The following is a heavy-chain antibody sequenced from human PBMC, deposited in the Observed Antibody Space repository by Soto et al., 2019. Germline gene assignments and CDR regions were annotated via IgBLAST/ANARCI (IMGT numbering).Heavy chain of an antibody. Sequence: EVQLLESGGGLVQPGGSLRLSCAASGFIFTNYAMSWVSQAPGKGLECVSSISRTGDAHYADSVRGRFTISRDDSKKTLYLQLNSLRAEDTAVYNCAKNYFRDVWGKGTTGTVSS. J-gene: IGHJ6*04. CDR1: GFIFTNYA. V-gene: IGHV3-23*01. CDR3: AKNYFRDV. D-gene: IGHD3-10*01. CDR2: ISRTGDA.